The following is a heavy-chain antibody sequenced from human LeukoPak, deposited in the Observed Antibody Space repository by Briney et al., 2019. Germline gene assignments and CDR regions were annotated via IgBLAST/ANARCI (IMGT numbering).Heavy chain of an antibody. D-gene: IGHD1-26*01. V-gene: IGHV4-31*11. J-gene: IGHJ4*02. CDR1: GGSFSGYY. CDR2: IYYSGST. CDR3: ARDGGAYFDY. Sequence: SETLSLTCAVYGGSFSGYYWSWIRQPPGKGLEWIGYIYYSGSTYYNPSLKSRVTISVDTSKNQFSLKLSSVTAADTAVYYCARDGGAYFDYWGQGTLVTVSS.